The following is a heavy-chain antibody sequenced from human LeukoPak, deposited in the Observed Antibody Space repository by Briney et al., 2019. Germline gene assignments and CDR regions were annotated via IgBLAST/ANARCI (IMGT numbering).Heavy chain of an antibody. CDR2: INWNGGST. V-gene: IGHV3-20*04. CDR3: ARDYSVYYYDSSGRYYYYYMDV. CDR1: GFTFDDYG. D-gene: IGHD3-22*01. Sequence: GGSLRLSCAASGFTFDDYGMSWVRQAPGKGLEWVSGINWNGGSTGYADSVKGRFTISRDNAKNSLYLQMNSLRAEDTALYYCARDYSVYYYDSSGRYYYYYMDVWGKGTTVTVSS. J-gene: IGHJ6*03.